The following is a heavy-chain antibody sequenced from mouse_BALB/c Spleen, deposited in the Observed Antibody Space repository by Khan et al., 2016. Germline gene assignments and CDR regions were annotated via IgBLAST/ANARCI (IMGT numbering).Heavy chain of an antibody. Sequence: EVQLQESGPGLVKPSQSLSLTCTVTGYSITSAYAWNWFRQFPGNKLEWIGYISSSGLTSFNPSLKSRISITRDTSKNQFFLQLNSVTTEDTATXYFARSGNYFDYWGQGTTLTVSS. D-gene: IGHD1-1*02. CDR2: ISSSGLT. V-gene: IGHV3-2*02. J-gene: IGHJ2*01. CDR1: GYSITSAYA. CDR3: ARSGNYFDY.